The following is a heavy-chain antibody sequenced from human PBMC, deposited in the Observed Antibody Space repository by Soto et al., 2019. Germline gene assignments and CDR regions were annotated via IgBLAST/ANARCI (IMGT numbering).Heavy chain of an antibody. Sequence: ASVKVSCKASGYDVTRYYIHWVRQGPGQGLEWMRIINPTGGGRTKYAQKFQGRVTVTSDRSTSTVYMELTSLRSDDTAVYYCAKVRENDRDPHLDYYYYGMDVWGQGTTVTVSS. CDR3: AKVRENDRDPHLDYYYYGMDV. CDR2: INPTGGGRT. J-gene: IGHJ6*02. CDR1: GYDVTRYY. D-gene: IGHD1-1*01. V-gene: IGHV1-46*01.